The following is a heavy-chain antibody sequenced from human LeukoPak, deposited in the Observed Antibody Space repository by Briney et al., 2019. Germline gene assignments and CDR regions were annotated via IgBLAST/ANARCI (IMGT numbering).Heavy chain of an antibody. CDR1: GYTFTGYY. J-gene: IGHJ4*02. CDR2: INPNSGGT. CDR3: ARVKGWRETSYYFDY. D-gene: IGHD6-19*01. V-gene: IGHV1-2*02. Sequence: GASVKVSCKASGYTFTGYYMHWVRQAPGQGLEWTGWINPNSGGTNYAQKFQGRVTMTRDTSISTAYMELSRLRSDDTAVYYCARVKGWRETSYYFDYWGQGTLVTVSS.